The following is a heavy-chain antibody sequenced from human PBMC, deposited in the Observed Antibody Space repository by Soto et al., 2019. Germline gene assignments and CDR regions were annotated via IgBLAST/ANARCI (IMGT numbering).Heavy chain of an antibody. J-gene: IGHJ4*02. CDR1: GNTFTSYG. CDR2: ISAYNGNT. Sequence: GASVKVSCKASGNTFTSYGISWVRQAPGQGLEWMGWISAYNGNTNYAQKLQGRVTMTTDTSTSTAYMELRSLRSDDTAVYYCARDRGIAVAGTVDYWGQGTLVTVSS. CDR3: ARDRGIAVAGTVDY. D-gene: IGHD6-19*01. V-gene: IGHV1-18*01.